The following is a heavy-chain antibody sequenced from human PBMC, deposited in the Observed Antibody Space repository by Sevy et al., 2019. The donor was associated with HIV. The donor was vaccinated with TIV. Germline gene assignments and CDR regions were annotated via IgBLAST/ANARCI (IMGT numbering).Heavy chain of an antibody. D-gene: IGHD2-2*01. CDR3: ARGLYCSSTSGYFYYYGMDV. Sequence: GGSLRLSCAASGFTFSSYWMSWVRQAPGKGLEWVANIKQDGSEKYYVDSVKGRFTISIDNAKNSLYLQMNSLRAEDTAVYYCARGLYCSSTSGYFYYYGMDVWGQGTTVTVSS. J-gene: IGHJ6*02. CDR1: GFTFSSYW. V-gene: IGHV3-7*01. CDR2: IKQDGSEK.